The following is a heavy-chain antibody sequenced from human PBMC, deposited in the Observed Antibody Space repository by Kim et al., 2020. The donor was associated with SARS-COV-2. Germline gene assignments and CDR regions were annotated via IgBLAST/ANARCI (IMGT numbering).Heavy chain of an antibody. CDR1: GFTFSSYG. CDR3: AKEPYPRDSSGWTYYYYG. J-gene: IGHJ6*01. V-gene: IGHV3-30*18. Sequence: GGSLRLSCAASGFTFSSYGMHWVRQAPGKGLEWVAVISYDGSNKNYADSVKGRFTISRDNSKNTLYLQMNSLRAEDTAVYYCAKEPYPRDSSGWTYYYYG. D-gene: IGHD6-19*01. CDR2: ISYDGSNK.